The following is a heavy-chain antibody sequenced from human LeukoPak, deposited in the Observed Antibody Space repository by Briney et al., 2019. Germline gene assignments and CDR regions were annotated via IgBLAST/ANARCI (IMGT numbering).Heavy chain of an antibody. J-gene: IGHJ4*02. CDR3: ARPLGGSGSYFDY. D-gene: IGHD3-10*01. Sequence: GGSLRLSCAASGFTFSSYAMHWVRQAPGKGLEWVAVISYDGSNKYYADSVKGRFTISRDNSKNTLYLQMNSLRAEDTAVYYCARPLGGSGSYFDYWGQGTLVTVSS. V-gene: IGHV3-30-3*01. CDR2: ISYDGSNK. CDR1: GFTFSSYA.